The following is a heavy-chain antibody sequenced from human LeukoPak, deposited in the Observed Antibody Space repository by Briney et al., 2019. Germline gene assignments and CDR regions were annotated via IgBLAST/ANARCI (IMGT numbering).Heavy chain of an antibody. D-gene: IGHD5-18*01. CDR2: ISHSGST. CDR3: ARVGGYSYGNYYLNY. J-gene: IGHJ4*02. CDR1: GYSISSGYY. V-gene: IGHV4-38-2*01. Sequence: SETLSLTCAVSGYSISSGYYWGWIRQPPGKRLDWIGSISHSGSTYYNPSLRSRVTISIDTSKNQFSLRLNSVTATDTAVYYCARVGGYSYGNYYLNYWGQGTLVTVSS.